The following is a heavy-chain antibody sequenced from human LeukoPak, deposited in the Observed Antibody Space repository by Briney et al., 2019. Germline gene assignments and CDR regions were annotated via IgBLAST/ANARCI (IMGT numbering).Heavy chain of an antibody. V-gene: IGHV3-13*01. J-gene: IGHJ6*02. CDR2: IGVAGDT. CDR1: GFTVSNSD. Sequence: HPGGSLRLSCAASGFTVSNSDIHWVRQSTGGGLEWVSTIGVAGDTYYSASVKGRFTISRENAKNSLYLQMNSLRAGDTAVYYCARGPYCSSTSCYNYGMDVWGQGTTVTVSS. CDR3: ARGPYCSSTSCYNYGMDV. D-gene: IGHD2-2*01.